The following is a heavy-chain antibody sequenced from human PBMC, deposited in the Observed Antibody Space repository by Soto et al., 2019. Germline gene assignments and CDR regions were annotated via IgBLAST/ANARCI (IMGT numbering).Heavy chain of an antibody. CDR3: ARWTVSANNWFGP. D-gene: IGHD2-8*01. J-gene: IGHJ5*02. V-gene: IGHV3-7*05. CDR2: IRQDGGQI. Sequence: EVQLVESGGGLVLPGGSLRLSCAASGFTFSSYWMTWVRQAPGKGLEWVANIRQDGGQIDYVDSVKGRFTITRDNDKNSLYLQMNSLRAEDTAVYYCARWTVSANNWFGPWGQGSLVAVSS. CDR1: GFTFSSYW.